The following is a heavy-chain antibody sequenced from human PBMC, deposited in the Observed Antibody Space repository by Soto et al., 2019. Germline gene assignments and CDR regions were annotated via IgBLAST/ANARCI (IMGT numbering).Heavy chain of an antibody. CDR3: ARRFAWQLPFDA. D-gene: IGHD6-6*01. V-gene: IGHV4-39*02. CDR2: IFHTGTT. Sequence: QLHLQESGPGLVRPSETLSLTCTVSGEYMTSTNHYWGWIRQPPVKGLEWVATIFHTGTTYYNPSLMSRVSISVDTSKNHFSLRLNSVTAADTAFYFCARRFAWQLPFDAWGQGTLVTVSS. CDR1: GEYMTSTNHY. J-gene: IGHJ4*02.